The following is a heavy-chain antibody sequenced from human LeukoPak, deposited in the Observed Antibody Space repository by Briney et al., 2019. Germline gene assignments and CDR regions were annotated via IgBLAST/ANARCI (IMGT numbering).Heavy chain of an antibody. CDR1: GVTFINYT. CDR3: ARGPDRRASYYYYGMDV. CDR2: ISSSSTKI. Sequence: PGGSLRLSCVGSGVTFINYTMNWVRQAPGKGLEWISSISSSSTKIYYADSVKGRFTTARDNAKRSLYLQMNRLRSDDTAVYYCARGPDRRASYYYYGMDVWGQGTTVTVSS. V-gene: IGHV3-21*04. J-gene: IGHJ6*02.